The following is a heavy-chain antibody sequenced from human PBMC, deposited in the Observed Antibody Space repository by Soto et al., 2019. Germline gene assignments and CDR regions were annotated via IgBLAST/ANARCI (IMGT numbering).Heavy chain of an antibody. D-gene: IGHD3-22*01. J-gene: IGHJ4*02. V-gene: IGHV4-34*01. CDR1: GGSFSGYY. CDR3: ARAWRKSYYDSSGYTSYFDY. CDR2: INHSGST. Sequence: PSETLSLTCAVYGGSFSGYYWSWIRQPPGKGLEWIGEINHSGSTNYNPSLKSRVTISVDTSKNQFSLKLSSVTAADTAVYYCARAWRKSYYDSSGYTSYFDYWGQGTLVTVSS.